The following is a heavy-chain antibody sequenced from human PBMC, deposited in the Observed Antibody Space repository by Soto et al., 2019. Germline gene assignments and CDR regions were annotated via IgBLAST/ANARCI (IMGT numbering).Heavy chain of an antibody. CDR2: IIPIFGTA. V-gene: IGHV1-69*12. CDR3: AGRYYYGSGSTYYFDY. Sequence: QVQLVQSGAEVKKPGSSVKVSCKASGGTFSSYAISWVRQAPGQGLEWMGGIIPIFGTANYAQKFQGRVTITADESTSTAYMELSSLRSEDTAVYYCAGRYYYGSGSTYYFDYWGQGTLVTVSS. D-gene: IGHD3-10*01. CDR1: GGTFSSYA. J-gene: IGHJ4*02.